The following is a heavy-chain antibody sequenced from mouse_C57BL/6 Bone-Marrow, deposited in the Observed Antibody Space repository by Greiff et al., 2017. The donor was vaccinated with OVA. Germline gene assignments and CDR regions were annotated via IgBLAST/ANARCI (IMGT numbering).Heavy chain of an antibody. D-gene: IGHD6-1*01. CDR2: IYPRSGNT. Sequence: VKLQESGAELARPGASVKLSCKASGYTFTSYGISWVKQRTGQGLEWIGEIYPRSGNTYYNEKFKGKATLTADKSSSTAYMELRSLTSEDSAVYFCARPMPPFFDYWGQGTTLTVSS. J-gene: IGHJ2*01. CDR1: GYTFTSYG. CDR3: ARPMPPFFDY. V-gene: IGHV1-81*01.